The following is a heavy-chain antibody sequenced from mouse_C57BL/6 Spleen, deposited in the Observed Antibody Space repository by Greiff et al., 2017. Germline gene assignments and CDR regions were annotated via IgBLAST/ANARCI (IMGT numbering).Heavy chain of an antibody. CDR2: ISGGSSTI. D-gene: IGHD2-4*01. J-gene: IGHJ3*01. CDR1: GFTFSDYG. V-gene: IGHV5-17*01. Sequence: EVNLVESGGGLVKPGGSLKLSCAASGFTFSDYGMHWVRQAPEKGLEWVGYISGGSSTIYYADTVKGRFTISRDNAKNTLFLQLTSLRSEDTAMYYCAIDCSFAYWGQGTLVTVSA. CDR3: AIDCSFAY.